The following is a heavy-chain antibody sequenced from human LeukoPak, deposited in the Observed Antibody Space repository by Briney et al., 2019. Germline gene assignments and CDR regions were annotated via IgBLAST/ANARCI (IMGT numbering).Heavy chain of an antibody. V-gene: IGHV4-61*02. CDR1: GDSISSGSYY. CDR2: IYTSGST. J-gene: IGHJ3*02. Sequence: SETLSLTCTVSGDSISSGSYYWSWIRQPAGKGLEWIGRIYTSGSTNYNPSLKSRVTISVDTSKNQFSLKLSSVTAADTAVYYCARLVTGVGAFDIWGQGTMVTVSS. D-gene: IGHD7-27*01. CDR3: ARLVTGVGAFDI.